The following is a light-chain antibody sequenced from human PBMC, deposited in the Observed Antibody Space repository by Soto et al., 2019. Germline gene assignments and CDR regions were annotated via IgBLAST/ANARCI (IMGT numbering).Light chain of an antibody. CDR3: CLYVGGRTYV. Sequence: QSALTQPASVSGSPGQSITVSCTEAVGLVSWYQQHPGKVPKLIIYDDTKRHSGVSSRFSGSKSGNTASLTISGLQTEDEADYYCCLYVGGRTYVFGAGTKVTVL. J-gene: IGLJ1*01. V-gene: IGLV2-23*01. CDR2: DDT. CDR1: VGL.